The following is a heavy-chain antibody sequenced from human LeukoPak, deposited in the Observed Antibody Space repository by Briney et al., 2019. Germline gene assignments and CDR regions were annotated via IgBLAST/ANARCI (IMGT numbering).Heavy chain of an antibody. CDR1: GFTFSSYA. J-gene: IGHJ5*02. Sequence: PGGSLRLSCAASGFTFSSYAMSWVRQAPGKGLEWVSAISGSGGSTYYADSVKGRFTISRDSSKNTLYLQMNSLRAEDTAVYYCAKVPVVTYYYDSSGLSWFDPWGQGTLVTVSS. V-gene: IGHV3-23*01. CDR3: AKVPVVTYYYDSSGLSWFDP. D-gene: IGHD3-22*01. CDR2: ISGSGGST.